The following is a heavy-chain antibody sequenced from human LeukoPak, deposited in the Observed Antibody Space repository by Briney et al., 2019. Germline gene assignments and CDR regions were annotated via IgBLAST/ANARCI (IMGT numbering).Heavy chain of an antibody. CDR2: ISGSGGST. J-gene: IGHJ5*02. Sequence: GGSLRLSCAASGFTFSSYAMSWVRQAPGKGLEWVSAISGSGGSTYYADSVKGRFTTSRDNPKKTLYLQMNSLRAEDTAVYYCAKIPGYNWNYVDRFDPWGQGTLVTVSS. V-gene: IGHV3-23*01. CDR3: AKIPGYNWNYVDRFDP. CDR1: GFTFSSYA. D-gene: IGHD1-7*01.